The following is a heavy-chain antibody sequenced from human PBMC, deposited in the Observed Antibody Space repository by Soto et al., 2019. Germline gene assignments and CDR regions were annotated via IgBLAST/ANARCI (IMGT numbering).Heavy chain of an antibody. CDR1: GYTFTSYG. Sequence: QVQLVQSGAEVKKPGASVKVSCKASGYTFTSYGISWVRQAPGQGLEWMGWISAYNGNTNYAQKLQGRVTMNTDTSTSKGYMERRSIRSDETAVYYCAGGGGYYYGSGSYRSTTGMDVWGQGTTVTVSS. CDR2: ISAYNGNT. CDR3: AGGGGYYYGSGSYRSTTGMDV. V-gene: IGHV1-18*01. J-gene: IGHJ6*02. D-gene: IGHD3-10*01.